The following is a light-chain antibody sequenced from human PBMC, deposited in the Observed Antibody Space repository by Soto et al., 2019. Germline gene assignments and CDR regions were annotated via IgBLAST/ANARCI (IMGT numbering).Light chain of an antibody. Sequence: DIVMTQSPLSLPVTPGEPASISCRSSQSLLHSDGYNYLDWYLQKPGQSPQVLFYLGSNRASGVPDRFSGSGSGTDFTLKISRVEAEDVGVYYCMQVLQTRSFGQGTKLEIK. J-gene: IGKJ2*03. CDR1: QSLLHSDGYNY. CDR3: MQVLQTRS. V-gene: IGKV2-28*01. CDR2: LGS.